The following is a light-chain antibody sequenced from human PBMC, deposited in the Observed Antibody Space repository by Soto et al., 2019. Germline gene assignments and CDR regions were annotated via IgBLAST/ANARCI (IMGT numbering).Light chain of an antibody. CDR3: QQYGSSPQT. CDR1: QSVSSSY. V-gene: IGKV3-20*01. J-gene: IGKJ1*01. Sequence: EIVFAQAPGTPSLSPGERATLSWRASQSVSSSYLAWYQQKPGQAPRLLIYGASSRATGIPDRFSGSGSGTDFTLTISRLEPEDFAVYYCQQYGSSPQTFGQGTKVDIK. CDR2: GAS.